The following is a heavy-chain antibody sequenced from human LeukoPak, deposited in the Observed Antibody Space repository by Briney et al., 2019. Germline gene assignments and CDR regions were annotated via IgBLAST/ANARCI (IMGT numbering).Heavy chain of an antibody. D-gene: IGHD1-1*01. CDR3: AKKNSVAGTKGGFDY. CDR1: GFTFSSYA. J-gene: IGHJ4*02. CDR2: ISGSGGNT. V-gene: IGHV3-23*01. Sequence: GGSLRLSCAASGFTFSSYAMSWVRQAPGKGLEWVSAISGSGGNTYYADSVKGRFTVSRDNSKNTVYLHMNSLRAEDTAVYYCAKKNSVAGTKGGFDYWGQGTLVTVSS.